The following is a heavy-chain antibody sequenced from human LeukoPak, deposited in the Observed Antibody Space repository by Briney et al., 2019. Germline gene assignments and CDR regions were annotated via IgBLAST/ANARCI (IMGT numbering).Heavy chain of an antibody. CDR3: ARDKGYSYGAYLYYYGMDV. Sequence: SETLSLTCTVSGGSISSYYWSWIRQPPGKGLEWIGYIYYSGSTNYNPSLKSRVTISVDTSKNQFSLKLSSVTAADTAVYYCARDKGYSYGAYLYYYGMDVWGQGTTVTVSS. CDR1: GGSISSYY. D-gene: IGHD5-18*01. V-gene: IGHV4-59*01. CDR2: IYYSGST. J-gene: IGHJ6*02.